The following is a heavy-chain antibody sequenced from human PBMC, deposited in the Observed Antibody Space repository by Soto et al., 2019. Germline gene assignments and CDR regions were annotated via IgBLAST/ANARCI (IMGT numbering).Heavy chain of an antibody. CDR3: AGYCSSNSCYTGTDY. CDR2: IYYSGST. Sequence: QVQLQESGPGLVKPSQTLSLTCTVSGGSISSGGYYWSWIRQHPGKGLEWIGYIYYSGSTYYNPTLKSRVTIAVDTSKNQFSLKLSSVTAADTAVYYCAGYCSSNSCYTGTDYWGQGTLVTVSS. V-gene: IGHV4-31*03. CDR1: GGSISSGGYY. D-gene: IGHD2-2*02. J-gene: IGHJ4*02.